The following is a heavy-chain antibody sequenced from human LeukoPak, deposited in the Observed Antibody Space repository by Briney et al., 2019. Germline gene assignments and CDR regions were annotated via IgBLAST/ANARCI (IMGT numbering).Heavy chain of an antibody. CDR3: ARDLYHSSSWDFDY. J-gene: IGHJ4*02. V-gene: IGHV1-2*02. Sequence: GASVTVSCKASGYTFTGYYMHWVRQAPGQGLEWMGWINPNSGGTNYAQKFQGRVTMTRDTSISTAYMELSRLRSDDTAVYYCARDLYHSSSWDFDYWGQGTLVTVSS. CDR2: INPNSGGT. D-gene: IGHD6-13*01. CDR1: GYTFTGYY.